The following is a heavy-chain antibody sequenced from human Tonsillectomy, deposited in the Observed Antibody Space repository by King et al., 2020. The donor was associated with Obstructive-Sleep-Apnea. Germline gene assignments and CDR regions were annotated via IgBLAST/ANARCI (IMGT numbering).Heavy chain of an antibody. Sequence: VQLVESGGGVVQPGRSLRLSCAASGFIFSSHGMYWVRQAPGKGLEWVAFIRYDGINKYYADSVKGRFTISRDNSKNTLYLQMNSLRAEDTAMYYCGTVDCGQLCGGVDYWGQGTLVTVSS. CDR2: IRYDGINK. V-gene: IGHV3-30*02. CDR1: GFIFSSHG. CDR3: GTVDCGQLCGGVDY. D-gene: IGHD5-18*01. J-gene: IGHJ4*02.